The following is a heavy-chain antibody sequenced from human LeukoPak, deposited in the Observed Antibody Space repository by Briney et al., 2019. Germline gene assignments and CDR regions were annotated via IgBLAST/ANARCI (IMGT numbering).Heavy chain of an antibody. J-gene: IGHJ5*02. CDR1: GGSISSSSYY. V-gene: IGHV4-39*01. D-gene: IGHD6-13*01. CDR2: IYYSGST. CDR3: ARLAAAGTEGWFDP. Sequence: SETLSLTCTVSGGSISSSSYYWGWIRQPPWKGLEWIGSIYYSGSTYYNPSLKSRVTISVDTSKNQFSLKLSSVTAADTAVYYCARLAAAGTEGWFDPWGQGTLVTVSS.